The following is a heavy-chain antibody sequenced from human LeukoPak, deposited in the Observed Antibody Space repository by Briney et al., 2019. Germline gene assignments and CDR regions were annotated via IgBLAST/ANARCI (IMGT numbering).Heavy chain of an antibody. Sequence: ASVKVSCKASGYTFTSYDINWVRQATGQGLEWMGWMNPNSGNTGYAQKFQGRVTMTRNTSISTAYMELSSLRSEDTAVYYCARFKYRGNDWGGYYNGMAVWGKGTTVPVSS. J-gene: IGHJ6*04. CDR1: GYTFTSYD. V-gene: IGHV1-8*01. CDR3: ARFKYRGNDWGGYYNGMAV. CDR2: MNPNSGNT. D-gene: IGHD5-12*01.